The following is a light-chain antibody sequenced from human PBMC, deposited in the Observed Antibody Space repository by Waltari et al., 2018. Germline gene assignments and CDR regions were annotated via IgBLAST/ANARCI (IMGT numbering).Light chain of an antibody. CDR1: GSDVVDAHY. V-gene: IGLV2-14*03. CDR2: DVS. CDR3: SSYTSSSTLV. Sequence: QSALTQPASVSGSPGQSITISCTRGGSDVVDAHYVSWYQQHPGKAPKPMNYDVSNRPSGVSSRFSGSKSGNTASLTISGLQAEDDADYYCSSYTSSSTLVFGGGTKVTVL. J-gene: IGLJ2*01.